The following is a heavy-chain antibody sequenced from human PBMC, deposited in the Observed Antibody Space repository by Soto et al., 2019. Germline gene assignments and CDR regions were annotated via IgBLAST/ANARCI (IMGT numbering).Heavy chain of an antibody. V-gene: IGHV1-2*02. CDR3: ARDLAKGGGSAGFDS. D-gene: IGHD1-26*01. Sequence: QVQLVQYGAEVKKQGASVNVSCKASGYTFTVYYMHWVRQAPGQGLEWMAWINPKSGGTMYPQKFQGRVTMTWDTSISPAYMALTRVRSDDTAVYYCARDLAKGGGSAGFDSGGQGTLVTVSS. CDR2: INPKSGGT. CDR1: GYTFTVYY. J-gene: IGHJ4*02.